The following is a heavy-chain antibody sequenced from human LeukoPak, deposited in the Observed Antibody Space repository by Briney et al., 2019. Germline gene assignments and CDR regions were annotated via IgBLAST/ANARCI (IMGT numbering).Heavy chain of an antibody. D-gene: IGHD6-19*01. Sequence: SETLFLTCAVYGGSFSGYYWSWIRQPPGKGLEWIGEINHSGSTNYNPSLKSRVTISVDTSKNQFSLKLSSVTAADTAVYYCARGASYSSGWLPKYFQHWGQGTLVTVSS. V-gene: IGHV4-34*01. J-gene: IGHJ1*01. CDR1: GGSFSGYY. CDR2: INHSGST. CDR3: ARGASYSSGWLPKYFQH.